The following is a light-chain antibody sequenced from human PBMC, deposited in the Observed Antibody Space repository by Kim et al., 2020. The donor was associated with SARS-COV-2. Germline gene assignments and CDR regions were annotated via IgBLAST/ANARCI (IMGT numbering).Light chain of an antibody. Sequence: QSVLTQPASVSGSPGQSITLSCTRTSSDIGAYNFVSWYQQHPGKAPKLMIYDVTNRPSGVSDRFSGSKSGNTASLTISGLQAEDEADYYCSSYTSSSTLVFGGGTKVTVL. J-gene: IGLJ2*01. CDR3: SSYTSSSTLV. V-gene: IGLV2-14*03. CDR2: DVT. CDR1: SSDIGAYNF.